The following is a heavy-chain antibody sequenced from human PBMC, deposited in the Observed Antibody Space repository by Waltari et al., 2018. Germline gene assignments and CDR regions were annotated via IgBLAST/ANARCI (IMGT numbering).Heavy chain of an antibody. Sequence: QVQLVQSGAEVKKPGSSVKVSCKASGGTFSSYAISWVRQAPGQGLEWMGWIIPIFGTANYAQKFQGRVTITADESTSTAYMELSSLRSEDTTVYYCARDPRLRFNRNWFDPWGQGTLVTVSS. V-gene: IGHV1-69*01. J-gene: IGHJ5*02. CDR3: ARDPRLRFNRNWFDP. CDR2: IIPIFGTA. CDR1: GGTFSSYA. D-gene: IGHD3-3*01.